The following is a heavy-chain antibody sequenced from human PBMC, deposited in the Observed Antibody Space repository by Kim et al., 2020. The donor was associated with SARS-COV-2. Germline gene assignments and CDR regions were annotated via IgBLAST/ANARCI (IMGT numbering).Heavy chain of an antibody. CDR3: AGGLYCSSTSCYPEV. J-gene: IGHJ4*02. CDR1: GYTFTSYG. D-gene: IGHD2-2*01. V-gene: IGHV1-18*01. CDR2: ISAYNGNT. Sequence: ASVKVSCKASGYTFTSYGISWVRQAPGQGLEWMGWISAYNGNTNYAQKLQGRVTMTTDTSTSTAYMELRSLRSDDTAVYYCAGGLYCSSTSCYPEVWGQGTLVTVSS.